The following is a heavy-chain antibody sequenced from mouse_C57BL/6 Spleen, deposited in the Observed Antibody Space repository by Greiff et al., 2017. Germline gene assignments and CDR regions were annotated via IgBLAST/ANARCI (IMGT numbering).Heavy chain of an antibody. CDR2: IHPNSGST. CDR3: ARGDYGSSPPFFGD. CDR1: GYTFTSYW. J-gene: IGHJ2*01. Sequence: QVQLQQSGAELVKPGASVKLSCTASGYTFTSYWMHWVQQRPGQGLEWIGMIHPNSGSTNYNEKFKSKATLTSDKSSNTAYVQLSSLTSADSAVLYDARGDYGSSPPFFGDWGQGTTLTASS. D-gene: IGHD1-1*01. V-gene: IGHV1-64*01.